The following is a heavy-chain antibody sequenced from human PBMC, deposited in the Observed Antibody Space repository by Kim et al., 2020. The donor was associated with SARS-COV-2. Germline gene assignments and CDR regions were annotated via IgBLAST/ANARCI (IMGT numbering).Heavy chain of an antibody. CDR3: ARQTYYYGSGSNDAFDI. Sequence: LKSRVTISVDTSKNQFSLKLSSVTAADTAVYYCARQTYYYGSGSNDAFDIWGQGTMVTVSS. V-gene: IGHV4-39*01. J-gene: IGHJ3*02. D-gene: IGHD3-10*01.